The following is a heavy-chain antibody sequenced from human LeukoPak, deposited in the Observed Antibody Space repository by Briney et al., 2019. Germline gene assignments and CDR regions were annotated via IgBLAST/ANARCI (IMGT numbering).Heavy chain of an antibody. D-gene: IGHD3-10*01. J-gene: IGHJ4*02. CDR3: ARVAMVRGVIMLYFDY. V-gene: IGHV1-3*01. CDR2: INAGNGNT. CDR1: GYTFTSYA. Sequence: GASVKVPCKASGYTFTSYAMHWVRQAPGQRLEWMGWINAGNGNTKYSQKFQGRVTITRDTSASTAYMELSSLRSEDTAVYYCARVAMVRGVIMLYFDYWGQGTLVTVSS.